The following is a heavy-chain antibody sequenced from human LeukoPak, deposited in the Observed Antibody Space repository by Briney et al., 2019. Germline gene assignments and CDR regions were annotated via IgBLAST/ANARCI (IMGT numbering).Heavy chain of an antibody. CDR3: ARGVRYYYGSGSYYNQDYYYYMDV. J-gene: IGHJ6*03. D-gene: IGHD3-10*01. CDR1: GGSFSCYY. V-gene: IGHV4-34*01. Sequence: SETLSLTCAVYGGSFSCYYWSWIRQPPGKGLEWIGEINHSGSTNYNPSLKSRVTISVDTSKNQFSLKLSSVTAADTAVYYCARGVRYYYGSGSYYNQDYYYYMDVWGKGTTVTVSS. CDR2: INHSGST.